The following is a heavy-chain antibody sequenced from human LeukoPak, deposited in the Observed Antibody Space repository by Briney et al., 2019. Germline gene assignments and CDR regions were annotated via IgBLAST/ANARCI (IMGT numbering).Heavy chain of an antibody. CDR1: GLSICSGRHY. J-gene: IGHJ3*02. Sequence: SQTLSLTRTVSGLSICSGRHYWSWLRHPAGKGLEWFGRIYTSGSTNYNPSLKSRVTISVDTSKDQFSLKLSSLTARDTAVYFCARDFGGYYPIDAFDIWGQGTMVSVSS. D-gene: IGHD3-22*01. CDR3: ARDFGGYYPIDAFDI. CDR2: IYTSGST. V-gene: IGHV4-61*02.